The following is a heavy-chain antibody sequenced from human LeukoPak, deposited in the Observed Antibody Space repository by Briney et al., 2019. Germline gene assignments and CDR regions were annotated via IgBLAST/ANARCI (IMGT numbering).Heavy chain of an antibody. J-gene: IGHJ5*02. Sequence: SVKVSCKVSGYTLTELSIHWVRQAPGKGLQWMGGIDPEDGEIIYAQKFQGRVTITTDESTSTAYMELSSLRSEDTAVYYCAGAHCSGGSCYPPSWFDPWGQGTLVTVSS. CDR1: GYTLTELS. CDR2: IDPEDGEI. V-gene: IGHV1-24*01. D-gene: IGHD2-15*01. CDR3: AGAHCSGGSCYPPSWFDP.